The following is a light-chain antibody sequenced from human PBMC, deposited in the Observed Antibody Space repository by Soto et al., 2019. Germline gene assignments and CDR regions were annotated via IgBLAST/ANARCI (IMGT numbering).Light chain of an antibody. Sequence: EIVLTQSPATLSLCPGERATLSCRASQSVSSHLAWFQQRPGQAPRLLIYDASNRATGIPARFSGRGSGTDFTLTISSLEPEDFAVYYCQQRSSAITFGQGTRLEI. J-gene: IGKJ5*01. CDR2: DAS. CDR3: QQRSSAIT. V-gene: IGKV3-11*01. CDR1: QSVSSH.